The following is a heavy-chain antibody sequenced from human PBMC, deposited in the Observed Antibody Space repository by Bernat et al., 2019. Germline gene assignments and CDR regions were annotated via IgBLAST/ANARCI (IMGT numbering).Heavy chain of an antibody. D-gene: IGHD3-10*01. J-gene: IGHJ6*02. Sequence: EVQLLESGGGLVQPGGSLRLSCAASGFTFSSYAMSWVRQAPGKGLEWVSAISGSGGSTYYADSVKGRFTISRDNSKNTLYLQMNSLRAEDTAVYYCAKDQGSGGGYYYYYGMDVWGQGTTVTVSS. CDR1: GFTFSSYA. V-gene: IGHV3-23*01. CDR3: AKDQGSGGGYYYYYGMDV. CDR2: ISGSGGST.